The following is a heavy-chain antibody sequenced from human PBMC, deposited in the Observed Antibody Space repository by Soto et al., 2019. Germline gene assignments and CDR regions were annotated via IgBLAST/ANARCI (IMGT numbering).Heavy chain of an antibody. D-gene: IGHD5-12*01. CDR3: ARETAWPDRAFDI. CDR2: INADGSST. Sequence: PGGSLRLSCAASGFTFSSYWIHWVRQAPGKGLVWVSRINADGSSTTYADSVKGRFTISRDNAKNTLYLQMNSLRAEDTAVYYCARETAWPDRAFDIWGQGTMVTVSS. V-gene: IGHV3-74*01. CDR1: GFTFSSYW. J-gene: IGHJ3*02.